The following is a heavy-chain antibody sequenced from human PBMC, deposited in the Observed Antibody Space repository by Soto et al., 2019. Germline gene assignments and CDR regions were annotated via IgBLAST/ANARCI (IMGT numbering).Heavy chain of an antibody. CDR2: ISHDGSHE. CDR3: ARNTDHRLVRGWLDP. Sequence: LRLSCAASGLSFSSSAMHWVRQAPGKGLEWVAMISHDGSHEYYGDSVKGRFSVSRDNSHNILHLQMNSLRIEDTAVYFCARNTDHRLVRGWLDPWGQRTLVTVSS. V-gene: IGHV3-30-3*01. J-gene: IGHJ5*02. D-gene: IGHD3-10*01. CDR1: GLSFSSSA.